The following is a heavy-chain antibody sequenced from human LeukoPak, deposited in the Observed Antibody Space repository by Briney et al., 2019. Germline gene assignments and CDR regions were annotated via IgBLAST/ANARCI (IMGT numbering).Heavy chain of an antibody. CDR2: IIPILGIA. D-gene: IGHD6-13*01. CDR1: GGTFSSYA. J-gene: IGHJ1*01. CDR3: ARDFSSSSLQEALY. V-gene: IGHV1-69*04. Sequence: SVKVSCKASGGTFSSYAISWVRQAPGQGLEWMGRIIPILGIANYAQKFQGRVTFTADKSTSTAYMELSSLRSEDTAVYHCARDFSSSSLQEALYWGQGTLVTVSS.